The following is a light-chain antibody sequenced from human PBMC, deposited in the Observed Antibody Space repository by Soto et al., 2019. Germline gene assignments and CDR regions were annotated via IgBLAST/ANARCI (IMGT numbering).Light chain of an antibody. V-gene: IGLV2-11*01. CDR2: DLS. CDR1: SSDVGGYNY. Sequence: QSALTQPPSVSGSPGQSLTISCTGNSSDVGGYNYVSWYQQHPGKAPKLMIYDLSKRPSGVPDRFSGSESGNTASLTISGLQAEDEADYYCCSSAGSSVIFGGGTKLTVL. J-gene: IGLJ2*01. CDR3: CSSAGSSVI.